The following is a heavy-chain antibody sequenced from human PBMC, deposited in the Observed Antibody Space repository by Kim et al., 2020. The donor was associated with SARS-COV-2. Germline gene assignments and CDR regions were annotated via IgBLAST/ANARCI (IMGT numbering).Heavy chain of an antibody. Sequence: GGSLRISCAASGFTFSSYAMHWVRQAPGKGLEWVAVISYDGSNKYYADSVKGRFTISRDNSKNTLYLQMNSLRAEDTAVYYCARGYIMVGGTFDYWGQGTLVTVSS. D-gene: IGHD2-21*01. J-gene: IGHJ4*02. CDR1: GFTFSSYA. CDR3: ARGYIMVGGTFDY. V-gene: IGHV3-30*04. CDR2: ISYDGSNK.